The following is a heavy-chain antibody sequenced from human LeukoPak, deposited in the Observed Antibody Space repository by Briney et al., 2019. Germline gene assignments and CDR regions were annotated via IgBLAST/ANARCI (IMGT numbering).Heavy chain of an antibody. V-gene: IGHV3-7*01. J-gene: IGHJ4*02. CDR1: GFTFGLYW. Sequence: GGSLRLSCVASGFTFGLYWMTWVRQAPGKGLEWVANIKHDGSEKYYVDSVKGRFTISRDNAKKSLYLQMNSLRGEDTAVYYCARGRSTEYWGQGTLVTVSS. CDR3: ARGRSTEY. CDR2: IKHDGSEK.